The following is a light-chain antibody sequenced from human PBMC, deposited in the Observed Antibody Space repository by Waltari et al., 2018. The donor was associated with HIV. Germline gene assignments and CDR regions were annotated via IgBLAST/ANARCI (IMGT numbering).Light chain of an antibody. CDR3: CSYAGSNTFV. CDR2: DVN. CDR1: SNAVGAYDY. J-gene: IGLJ1*01. Sequence: QSALTQPRSVSGSPAQSVTIPCPGTSNAVGAYDYVSWYQQHAGKGPKLLIYDVNKWPSGVPDRFSGSKSGNTASLTISGLQADDEADYACCSYAGSNTFVFGTGTKVTVL. V-gene: IGLV2-11*01.